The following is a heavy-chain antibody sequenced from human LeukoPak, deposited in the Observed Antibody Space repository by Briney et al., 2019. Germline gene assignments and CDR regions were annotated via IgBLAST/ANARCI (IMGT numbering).Heavy chain of an antibody. CDR3: ARSPRITMVRGVTADWYFDL. CDR1: GGSISSYY. Sequence: SETLSLTRTVSGGSISSYYWSWIRQPPGKGLEWIGYIYYSGSTNYSPSLKSRVTISVDTSKNQFSLKLSSVTAADTAVYYCARSPRITMVRGVTADWYFDLWGRGTLVTVSS. V-gene: IGHV4-59*08. D-gene: IGHD3-10*01. CDR2: IYYSGST. J-gene: IGHJ2*01.